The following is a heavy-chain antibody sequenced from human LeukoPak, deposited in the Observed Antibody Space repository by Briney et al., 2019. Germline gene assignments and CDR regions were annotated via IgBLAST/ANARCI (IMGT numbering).Heavy chain of an antibody. Sequence: GGSLRLSCAASGFTFSSHWMSWVRQAPGKGLEWVTNIKEDGSEKHFVDSVRGRFTTSRDNAKNSLFLQMSSLRAEDTAVYYCARVSAIFGVGAYYYYMDVWGRGTTVTVSS. J-gene: IGHJ6*03. CDR1: GFTFSSHW. V-gene: IGHV3-7*01. D-gene: IGHD3-3*01. CDR3: ARVSAIFGVGAYYYYMDV. CDR2: IKEDGSEK.